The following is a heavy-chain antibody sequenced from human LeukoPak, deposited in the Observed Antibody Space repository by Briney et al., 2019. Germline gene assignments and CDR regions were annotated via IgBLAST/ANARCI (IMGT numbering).Heavy chain of an antibody. V-gene: IGHV4-4*02. CDR1: GGSISNNNW. CDR2: MHPSGTT. D-gene: IGHD3-22*01. J-gene: IGHJ4*02. Sequence: RSGTLSLTCVVSGGSISNNNWWTWIRQSPAKGLEWLGEMHPSGTTNYNPSLKSRVTISVDTSKNQFSLKLSSVTAADTAVYYCARGGSLSSSDSSGSDYWGQGTLVTVSS. CDR3: ARGGSLSSSDSSGSDY.